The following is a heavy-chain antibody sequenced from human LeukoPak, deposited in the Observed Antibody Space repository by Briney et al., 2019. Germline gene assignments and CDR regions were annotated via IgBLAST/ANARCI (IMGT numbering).Heavy chain of an antibody. Sequence: GGSLRLSCAASGFTFSSYGMHWVRQAPGKGLEWVAFIRYDGSNKYYADSVKGRFTISRDSSKNTLYLQMNSLRAEDTAVYYCAKGPYYYDSSGPTTSFDYWGQGTLVTVSS. V-gene: IGHV3-30*02. D-gene: IGHD3-22*01. CDR2: IRYDGSNK. CDR1: GFTFSSYG. J-gene: IGHJ4*02. CDR3: AKGPYYYDSSGPTTSFDY.